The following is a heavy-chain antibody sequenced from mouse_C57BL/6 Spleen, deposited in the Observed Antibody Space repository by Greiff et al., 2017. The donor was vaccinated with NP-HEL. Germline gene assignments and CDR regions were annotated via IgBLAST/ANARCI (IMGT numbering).Heavy chain of an antibody. CDR1: GYTFTDHT. J-gene: IGHJ4*01. CDR2: IYPRDGST. CDR3: AREGGDYENGYYAMDY. V-gene: IGHV1-78*01. D-gene: IGHD2-4*01. Sequence: VQLQESDAELVKPGASVKISCKVSGYTFTDHTIHWMKQRPEQGLEWIGYIYPRDGSTKYNEKFKGKATLTADKSSSTAYMQLNSLTSEDSAVYFCAREGGDYENGYYAMDYWGQGTSVTVSS.